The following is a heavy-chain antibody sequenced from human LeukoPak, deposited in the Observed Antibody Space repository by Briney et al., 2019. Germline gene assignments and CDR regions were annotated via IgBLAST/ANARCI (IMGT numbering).Heavy chain of an antibody. CDR2: ISYDGSNK. CDR1: GFTFSSYG. V-gene: IGHV3-30*18. CDR3: AKDPIDYYDSSGFDY. Sequence: GGSLRLSCAASGFTFSSYGMHWVRQAPGKGLEWVAVISYDGSNKYYADSVKGRFTIFRENSKNTLYLQMNSLRAEDTAVYYCAKDPIDYYDSSGFDYWGRGTLVTVSS. J-gene: IGHJ4*02. D-gene: IGHD3-22*01.